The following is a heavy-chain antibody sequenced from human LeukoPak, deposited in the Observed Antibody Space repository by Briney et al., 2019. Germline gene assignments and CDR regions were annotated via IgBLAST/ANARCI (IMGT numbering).Heavy chain of an antibody. CDR2: FDPEDGET. J-gene: IGHJ4*02. CDR1: GYTLTELS. D-gene: IGHD3-16*01. V-gene: IGHV1-24*01. Sequence: ASVKVSCKVSGYTLTELSMHWVRQAPGKGLEWMGGFDPEDGETIYAQKFQGRVTMTEDTSTDTAYMELSSLRSEDTAVYYCATETPSPTFGGPRPPDYWGQGTLVTVSS. CDR3: ATETPSPTFGGPRPPDY.